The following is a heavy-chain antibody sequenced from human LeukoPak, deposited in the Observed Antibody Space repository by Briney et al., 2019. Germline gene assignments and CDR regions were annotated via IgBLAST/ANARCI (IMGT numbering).Heavy chain of an antibody. V-gene: IGHV3-74*01. J-gene: IGHJ4*02. D-gene: IGHD4-23*01. CDR1: GFTFSSYW. CDR2: INSNGSST. CDR3: ASLGKRLDY. Sequence: GGSLRLSCAASGFTFSSYWMHWVRHAPGKGLVWVSRINSNGSSTSYADSVKGRFTISRDNAKNTLYLQMNSLRAEDTAVYYCASLGKRLDYWGQGTLVTVSS.